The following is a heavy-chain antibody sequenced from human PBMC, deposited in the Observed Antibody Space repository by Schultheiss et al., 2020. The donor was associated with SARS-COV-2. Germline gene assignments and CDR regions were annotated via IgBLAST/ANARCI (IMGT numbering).Heavy chain of an antibody. Sequence: SETLSLTCTVSGDSIASRSHYWGWIRQPPGQGLEWIGQVFYSGNTDYNPSLRSRVTISLDKSQSQFSLELTSVTAADTAMYYCASLDTATAADYWGQGTLVTVSS. J-gene: IGHJ4*02. D-gene: IGHD5-18*01. CDR3: ASLDTATAADY. CDR2: VFYSGNT. CDR1: GDSIASRSHY. V-gene: IGHV4-39*01.